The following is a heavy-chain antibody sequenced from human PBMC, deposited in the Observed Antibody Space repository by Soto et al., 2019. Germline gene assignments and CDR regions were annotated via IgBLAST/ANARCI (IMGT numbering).Heavy chain of an antibody. CDR1: GFILSTYG. CDR2: ISHDGNAQ. CDR3: ARDEGFDP. Sequence: GGSLRLSCAASGFILSTYGMHWVRQAPGKGLEWVAMISHDGNAQYYVDSVKGRFSVSRDTSKNTLHLQMSSLRAEDTAIYYCARDEGFDPWGQGTLVTVSS. J-gene: IGHJ5*02. V-gene: IGHV3-30*03.